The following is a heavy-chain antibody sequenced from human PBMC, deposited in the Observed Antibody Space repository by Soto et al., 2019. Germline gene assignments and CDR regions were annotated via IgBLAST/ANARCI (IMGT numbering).Heavy chain of an antibody. J-gene: IGHJ4*02. CDR2: INPKIGDT. CDR3: ARQLAYCGGDCYTEPIDY. D-gene: IGHD2-21*02. CDR1: GYTFTAYY. V-gene: IGHV1-2*02. Sequence: QAQLVQSGAEVKKPGASVKVSCKTSGYTFTAYYIHWVRQAPGQGLEWVGWINPKIGDTKYAQKFQGRVTMTGDTSITTAYMELGRLRSDDTAVYYCARQLAYCGGDCYTEPIDYWGQGTLVTVSS.